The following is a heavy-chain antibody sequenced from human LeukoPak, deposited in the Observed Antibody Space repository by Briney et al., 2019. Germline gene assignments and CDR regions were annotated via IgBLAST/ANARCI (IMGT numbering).Heavy chain of an antibody. CDR1: GFNFSSYW. CDR3: ARTGYFDY. V-gene: IGHV3-7*01. Sequence: GGSLRLSCAASGFNFSSYWMSWVRQAPGKGLEWVANIKEDGSEKYYVDSVKGRFTISRDNAKNSLYLQMSGLRAEDTALYYCARTGYFDYWGQGTLVTVSS. CDR2: IKEDGSEK. J-gene: IGHJ4*02.